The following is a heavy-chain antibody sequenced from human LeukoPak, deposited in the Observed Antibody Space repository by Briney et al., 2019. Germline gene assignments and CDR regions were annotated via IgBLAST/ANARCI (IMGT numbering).Heavy chain of an antibody. Sequence: GGSLRLSCAASGFTFDDYAMHWVRQAPGKGLEWVSLISGDGGSTYYADSVKGRFTISRENSKNSLYLQMNSLRTEDTDLYYCAKGLTYYYDSSGYPTYYYYYYMDVWGKGTTVTVSS. V-gene: IGHV3-43*02. CDR2: ISGDGGST. CDR3: AKGLTYYYDSSGYPTYYYYYYMDV. D-gene: IGHD3-22*01. J-gene: IGHJ6*03. CDR1: GFTFDDYA.